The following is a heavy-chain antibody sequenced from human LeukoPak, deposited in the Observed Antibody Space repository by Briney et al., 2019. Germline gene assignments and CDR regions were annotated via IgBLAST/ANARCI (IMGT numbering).Heavy chain of an antibody. CDR3: ARDGYYYDSSGYSGGPAFDI. CDR2: IGSSGTT. D-gene: IGHD3-22*01. J-gene: IGHJ3*02. CDR1: GLTFSSYE. V-gene: IGHV3-48*03. Sequence: PGGSLRLSCAASGLTFSSYEMNWVRQAPGKGLEWVSYIGSSGTTYYADSVKGRFAISRDNSKNTLYLQMNSLRAEDTAVYYCARDGYYYDSSGYSGGPAFDIWGQGTMVTVSS.